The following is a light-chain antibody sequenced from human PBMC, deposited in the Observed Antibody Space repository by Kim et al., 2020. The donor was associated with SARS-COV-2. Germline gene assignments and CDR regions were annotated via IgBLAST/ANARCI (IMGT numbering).Light chain of an antibody. Sequence: LSPGERATLSCRARQSLSSYLAWYQQKPGQAPRLLIYDASNRATCIPARFSGSGSGTDFTLTISSLEPEDFAVYYCQHRSNSWTFGQGTKVDIK. J-gene: IGKJ1*01. CDR1: QSLSSY. CDR2: DAS. CDR3: QHRSNSWT. V-gene: IGKV3-11*01.